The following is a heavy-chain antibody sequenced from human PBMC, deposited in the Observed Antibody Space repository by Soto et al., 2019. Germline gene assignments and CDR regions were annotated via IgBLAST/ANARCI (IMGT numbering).Heavy chain of an antibody. V-gene: IGHV3-11*01. D-gene: IGHD3-3*01. Sequence: QVQLVESGGGLVKPGGSLRLSCAASGFSFSDYYMTWIRQAPGKGLEWLSDISSSGSPIYYADSVKARFTISRDNAKNSVYLQMNSLRAEDTDVYYCARDNRIFWNGYYSRYDYYGMDVWGQGTTVTVYS. CDR2: ISSSGSPI. CDR3: ARDNRIFWNGYYSRYDYYGMDV. CDR1: GFSFSDYY. J-gene: IGHJ6*02.